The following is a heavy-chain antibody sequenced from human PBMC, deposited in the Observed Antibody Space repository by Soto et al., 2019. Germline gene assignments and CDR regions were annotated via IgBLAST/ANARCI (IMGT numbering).Heavy chain of an antibody. CDR2: IYYSGST. CDR1: GGSISSGGYY. Sequence: SETLSLTCTVSGGSISSGGYYWSWIRQHPGKGLEWIGCIYYSGSTYYNPSLKSRATISVDTSKNQFSLKLSSVTAADTAVYYCARACYDYVWGSSRYYNWFDPWGQGTLVTVSS. D-gene: IGHD3-16*02. J-gene: IGHJ5*02. CDR3: ARACYDYVWGSSRYYNWFDP. V-gene: IGHV4-31*03.